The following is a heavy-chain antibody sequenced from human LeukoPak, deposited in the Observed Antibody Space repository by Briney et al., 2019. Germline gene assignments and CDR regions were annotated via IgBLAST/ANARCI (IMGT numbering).Heavy chain of an antibody. CDR3: TRDLAAVPGPRMDV. D-gene: IGHD6-19*01. CDR2: INPDGSER. CDR1: GFTFSSYA. Sequence: GGSLRLSCAASGFTFSSYAMHWVRQAPGKGLEWVALINPDGSERYYVDSVKGRFTISRDNAKNSLYLQMDSLRDDDTAMYFCTRDLAAVPGPRMDVWGQGTTVTVSS. J-gene: IGHJ6*02. V-gene: IGHV3-7*03.